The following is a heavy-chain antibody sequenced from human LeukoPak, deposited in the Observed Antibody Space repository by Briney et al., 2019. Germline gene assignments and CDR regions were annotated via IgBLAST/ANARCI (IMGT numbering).Heavy chain of an antibody. CDR2: IYYTGST. J-gene: IGHJ4*02. CDR3: ASVLXXDXDY. D-gene: IGHD2-8*01. V-gene: IGHV4-39*02. CDR1: GGSITSSSYQ. Sequence: PSETLSLTCTVSGGSITSSSYQWGWIRQPPGKGLEWIVNIYYTGSTYYNPSLKSRVTVSLDTSKNYFSLKLSSVTAADTAIYYCASVLXXDXDYWGQXTLVXXSS.